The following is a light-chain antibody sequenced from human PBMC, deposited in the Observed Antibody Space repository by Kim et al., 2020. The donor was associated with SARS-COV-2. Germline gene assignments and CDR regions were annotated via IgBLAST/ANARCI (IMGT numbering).Light chain of an antibody. Sequence: YDYVSWYQQHPAKVPKLIIYGVSKRPSGVSHRFSASKSGNTASLTISGLQPEDEAHYYCTSYTSSDTWIFGGGTQLTVL. CDR1: YDY. V-gene: IGLV2-14*03. J-gene: IGLJ2*01. CDR2: GVS. CDR3: TSYTSSDTWI.